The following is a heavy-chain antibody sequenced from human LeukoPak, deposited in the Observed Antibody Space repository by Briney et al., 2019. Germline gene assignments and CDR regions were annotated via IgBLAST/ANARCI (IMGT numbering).Heavy chain of an antibody. V-gene: IGHV4-34*01. D-gene: IGHD6-6*01. CDR3: ARGLRTLIAARPSAFDI. CDR2: INHSGST. CDR1: GGSFSGYY. Sequence: PSETLSLTCAVYGGSFSGYYWSWIRQPPGKGLEWFGEINHSGSTNDHPSLKSRVTISVDTSKNQFSLKLSSVTAADTAIYYCARGLRTLIAARPSAFDIWGQGTTVTVSS. J-gene: IGHJ3*02.